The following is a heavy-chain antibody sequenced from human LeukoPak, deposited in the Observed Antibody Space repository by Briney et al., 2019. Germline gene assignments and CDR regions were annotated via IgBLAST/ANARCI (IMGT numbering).Heavy chain of an antibody. CDR2: IYSGDST. CDR1: GFTVSSNY. J-gene: IGHJ4*02. Sequence: GGSLRLSCAASGFTVSSNYMSWVRQAPGKGLEWVSVIYSGDSTNYADSVKGRFTISRDNSKNTLYLQMSSLRAEDTAVYYCARDPKRYCSGGSCYVEYWGQGTLVTVSS. V-gene: IGHV3-66*01. CDR3: ARDPKRYCSGGSCYVEY. D-gene: IGHD2-15*01.